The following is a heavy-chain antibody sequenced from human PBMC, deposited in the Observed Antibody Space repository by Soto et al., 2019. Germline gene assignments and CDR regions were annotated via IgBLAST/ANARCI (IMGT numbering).Heavy chain of an antibody. Sequence: GXLRLSCATSGFXFSDYYLIWIRHAPGKGLEWVSYIISSCSTIYYADSVKGRFTISRDNAKNSLYLQMNSLRAEDTAVYYCARIRDYFYGMDVWGQGTTLTV. D-gene: IGHD3-10*01. CDR3: ARIRDYFYGMDV. CDR2: IISSCSTI. J-gene: IGHJ6*02. V-gene: IGHV3-11*01. CDR1: GFXFSDYY.